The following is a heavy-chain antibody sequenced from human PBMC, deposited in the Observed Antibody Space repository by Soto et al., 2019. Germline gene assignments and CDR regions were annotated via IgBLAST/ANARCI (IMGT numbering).Heavy chain of an antibody. CDR3: AKDQGSSWYEIDY. CDR2: ISSSGSTI. D-gene: IGHD6-13*01. Sequence: PGGSLRLSCAASGFTFSDYYMSWIRQAPGKGLEWVSYISSSGSTIYYADSVKGRFTISRDNSKNTLYLQMNSLRAEDTAVYYCAKDQGSSWYEIDYWGQGTLVTVLL. V-gene: IGHV3-11*01. J-gene: IGHJ4*02. CDR1: GFTFSDYY.